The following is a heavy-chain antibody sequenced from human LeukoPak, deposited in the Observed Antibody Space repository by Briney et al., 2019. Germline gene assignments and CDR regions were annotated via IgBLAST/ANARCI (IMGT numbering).Heavy chain of an antibody. CDR2: INGDGSTT. V-gene: IGHV3-74*01. J-gene: IGHJ3*02. Sequence: GGSLRLSRAAPGFCFISGWTHWVRQAPGKELVWVSRINGDGSTTNYADSVSGRFTISRDNAKNTLYLQMNSLRADDSAVYYCAKDVTYYYDNSGSWGAFHIWGQGTMVTVSS. D-gene: IGHD3-22*01. CDR3: AKDVTYYYDNSGSWGAFHI. CDR1: GFCFISGW.